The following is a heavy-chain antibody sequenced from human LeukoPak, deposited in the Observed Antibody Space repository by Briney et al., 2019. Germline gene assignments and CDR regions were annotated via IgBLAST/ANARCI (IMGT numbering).Heavy chain of an antibody. CDR2: ISGSGGST. D-gene: IGHD2-15*01. V-gene: IGHV3-23*01. CDR1: GFTFSSYA. Sequence: GSLRLSCAASGFTFSSYAMSWVRQAPGKGLEWVSAISGSGGSTYYADSVKGRFTISRDNSKNTLYLQMNGLRAEDTAVYYCAKEDCSGGSCYFLNYYYGMDVWGQGTLVTVSS. CDR3: AKEDCSGGSCYFLNYYYGMDV. J-gene: IGHJ6*02.